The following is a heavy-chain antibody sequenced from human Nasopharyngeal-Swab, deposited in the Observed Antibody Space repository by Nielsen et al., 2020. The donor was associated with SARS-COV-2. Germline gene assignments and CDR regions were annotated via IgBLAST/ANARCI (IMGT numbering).Heavy chain of an antibody. CDR1: GFTFSNAW. Sequence: GESLKISCAASGFTFSNAWMSWVRQAPGKGLEWVGRIKSKTDGGTTDYAAPVKGRFTISRDDSKNTLYLQMNSLKTEDTAAYYCTTETEGSYYYGMDVWGQGTTVTVSS. D-gene: IGHD1-14*01. J-gene: IGHJ6*02. CDR3: TTETEGSYYYGMDV. CDR2: IKSKTDGGTT. V-gene: IGHV3-15*01.